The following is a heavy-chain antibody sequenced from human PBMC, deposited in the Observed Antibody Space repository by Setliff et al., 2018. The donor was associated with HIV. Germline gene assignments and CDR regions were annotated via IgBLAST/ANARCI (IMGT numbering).Heavy chain of an antibody. J-gene: IGHJ4*02. Sequence: GGSLRLSCAASGFTFRSHWMSWVRQAPGKGLEWVANIKQGGTENYSVDSVKGRFTVSRDNAKNTLFLQMNSLRAEDTGVYYCARDQSVAGPTTSDYWGQGTLVTVSS. V-gene: IGHV3-7*01. CDR3: ARDQSVAGPTTSDY. CDR2: IKQGGTEN. CDR1: GFTFRSHW. D-gene: IGHD2-15*01.